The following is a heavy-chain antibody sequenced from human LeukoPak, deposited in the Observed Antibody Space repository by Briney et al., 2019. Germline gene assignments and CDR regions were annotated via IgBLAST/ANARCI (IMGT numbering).Heavy chain of an antibody. CDR1: GGSISSTSYY. CDR3: ARSYADLILLHY. V-gene: IGHV4-61*02. D-gene: IGHD2-2*01. J-gene: IGHJ4*02. Sequence: SETLSLTCTVSGGSISSTSYYWSWIRQPAGKGLEWIGRIYSSGSTNYNPSLKSRVTISVDTLKNQFSLKLNSVTAADTAVYYCARSYADLILLHYWGQGTLVTVSS. CDR2: IYSSGST.